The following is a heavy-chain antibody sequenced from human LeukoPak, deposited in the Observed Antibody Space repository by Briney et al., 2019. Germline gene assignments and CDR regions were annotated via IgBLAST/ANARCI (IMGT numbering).Heavy chain of an antibody. D-gene: IGHD3-9*01. CDR1: GYTFTSYY. CDR2: INPSGGST. CDR3: ATDRDKYYDILTGYYTAPTYYFDY. V-gene: IGHV1-46*01. J-gene: IGHJ4*02. Sequence: ASVKVSCKASGYTFTSYYMHWVRQAPGQGLEWMGIINPSGGSTSYAQKFQGRVTMTTDTSTSTAYMELRSLRSDDTAVYYCATDRDKYYDILTGYYTAPTYYFDYWGQGTLVTVSS.